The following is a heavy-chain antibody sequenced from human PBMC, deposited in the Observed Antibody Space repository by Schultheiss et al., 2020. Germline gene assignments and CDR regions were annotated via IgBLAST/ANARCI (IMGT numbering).Heavy chain of an antibody. D-gene: IGHD6-13*01. CDR3: ARDRNGMDVWGSWYLDY. CDR1: GFTLSDHY. J-gene: IGHJ4*02. V-gene: IGHV3-23*01. CDR2: ISGSGGST. Sequence: GGSLRLSCAASGFTLSDHYMNWIRQAPGKGLEWVSAISGSGGSTYYADSVKGRFTISRDNSKNTLYLQMNSLRAEDTAVYYCARDRNGMDVWGSWYLDYWGQGTLVTVSS.